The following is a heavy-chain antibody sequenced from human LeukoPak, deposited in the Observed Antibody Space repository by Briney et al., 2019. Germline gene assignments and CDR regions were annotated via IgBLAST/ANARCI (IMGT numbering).Heavy chain of an antibody. Sequence: ASVKVSCKASGYTFTSYGISWVRQAPGQGLEWMGGIIPIFGTANYAQKFQGRVTITADESTSTAYMELSSLRSEDTAVYYCARSIRQRLVPYYYFYYMDVWGKGTTVTISS. J-gene: IGHJ6*03. D-gene: IGHD6-13*01. CDR3: ARSIRQRLVPYYYFYYMDV. V-gene: IGHV1-69*13. CDR2: IIPIFGTA. CDR1: GYTFTSYG.